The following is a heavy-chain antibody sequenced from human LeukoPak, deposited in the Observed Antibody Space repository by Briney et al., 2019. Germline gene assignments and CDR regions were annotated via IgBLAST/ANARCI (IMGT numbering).Heavy chain of an antibody. D-gene: IGHD6-13*01. CDR3: ARHRKSGSWPSGGYFDC. V-gene: IGHV4-39*01. Sequence: SSETLSLTCTVPGGSISNSNYYWGWIRQPPGKGLEWIGSIYYSGSTYYNPSLKSRVTISVDTSKSQFSLNLSSATATDTAIYYCARHRKSGSWPSGGYFDCWGQGTLVTVSS. CDR1: GGSISNSNYY. J-gene: IGHJ4*02. CDR2: IYYSGST.